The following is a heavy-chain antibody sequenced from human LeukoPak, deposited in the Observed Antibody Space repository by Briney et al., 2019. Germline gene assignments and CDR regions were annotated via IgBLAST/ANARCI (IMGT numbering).Heavy chain of an antibody. D-gene: IGHD5-24*01. CDR3: ARAVRDESDAFDI. CDR1: GYTFTGYY. J-gene: IGHJ3*02. V-gene: IGHV1-2*02. CDR2: INPNSGDT. Sequence: GASVKVSCKASGYTFTGYYIHWVRQAPGQGLEWMGWINPNSGDTNYAQKFQGRVTMTRDTSISTAYMELSSLRSDDTAVYYCARAVRDESDAFDIWGQGTLVTVSS.